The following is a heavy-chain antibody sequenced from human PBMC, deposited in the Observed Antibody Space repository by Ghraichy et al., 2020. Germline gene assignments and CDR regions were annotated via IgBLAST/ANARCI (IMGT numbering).Heavy chain of an antibody. Sequence: GGSLRLSCTTSGLTFITYAFHWVRQSPVRGLEWVAGVSYDDRTKYYADSVRGRFTISRDDSKSTLFLEMNYLGPEDTAVYYCATVPAFVYGGALDHWGQGTLVAVSS. D-gene: IGHD4-23*01. CDR3: ATVPAFVYGGALDH. J-gene: IGHJ5*02. CDR2: VSYDDRTK. CDR1: GLTFITYA. V-gene: IGHV3-30*03.